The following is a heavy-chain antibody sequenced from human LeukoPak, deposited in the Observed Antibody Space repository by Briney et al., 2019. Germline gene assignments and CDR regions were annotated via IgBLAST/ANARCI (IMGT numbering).Heavy chain of an antibody. V-gene: IGHV4-4*02. Sequence: PSGTLSLTSAVSGGSISSSNWWSWVRQPPGKGLEWIGEIYHSGSTNYNPSLKSRVTIPVDKSKNQFSLKLSSVTAADTAVYYCARVIPDSEYYFDYWGQGTLVTVSS. J-gene: IGHJ4*02. CDR1: GGSISSSNW. D-gene: IGHD1-14*01. CDR3: ARVIPDSEYYFDY. CDR2: IYHSGST.